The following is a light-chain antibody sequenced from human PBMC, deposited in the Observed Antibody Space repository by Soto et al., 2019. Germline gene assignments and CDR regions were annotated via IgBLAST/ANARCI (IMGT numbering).Light chain of an antibody. Sequence: DLQMTQSPSSLSASVGDRVTITCRASQSISSYLNWYHQKPGKAPKLLIYAASSLQSGVPSRFSGSGSGTDFTLTISSLQPEDFATYYCQQSYSTSITFGQGTRLEIK. J-gene: IGKJ5*01. V-gene: IGKV1-39*01. CDR3: QQSYSTSIT. CDR2: AAS. CDR1: QSISSY.